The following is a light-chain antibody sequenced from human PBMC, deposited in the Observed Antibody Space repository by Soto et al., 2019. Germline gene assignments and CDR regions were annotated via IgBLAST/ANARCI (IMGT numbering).Light chain of an antibody. CDR3: AAWDDSLSGRV. J-gene: IGLJ1*01. V-gene: IGLV1-47*01. CDR2: RNS. CDR1: SSNIGSNY. Sequence: QSALTQPPSASGTPGQRVTISFFGSSSNIGSNYVYWYQQLPGTAPKLLIYRNSQRPSGVPDRFSGSKSGTSASLAISGLRSEDEADFYCAAWDDSLSGRVFGTGTKVTVL.